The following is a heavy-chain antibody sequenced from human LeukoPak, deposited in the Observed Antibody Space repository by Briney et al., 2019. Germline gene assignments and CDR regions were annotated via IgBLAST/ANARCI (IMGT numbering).Heavy chain of an antibody. D-gene: IGHD6-19*01. CDR2: IIPMQGTP. J-gene: IGHJ4*02. V-gene: IGHV1-69*08. CDR1: GGTFSSYN. CDR3: ARESVAGGFEY. Sequence: SVKVSCKASGGTFSSYNFIWVRQAPGQGLEWMGGIIPMQGTPNYAQKFQDRVTISADKSTTTVYMALSSLRYEDTAMYYCARESVAGGFEYWGQGTLVTVSS.